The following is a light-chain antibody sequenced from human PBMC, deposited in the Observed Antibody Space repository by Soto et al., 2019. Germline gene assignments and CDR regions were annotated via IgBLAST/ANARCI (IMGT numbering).Light chain of an antibody. Sequence: DIQMTQSPSTLAASLGDRVIITCRASQSISNWFAWYQQKPGKAPNLLIYKASSLKSGVPSRLSGSGSGTEFTLTISSLQPDDFATYYCQQYDTYWTCGQGTKVDIK. CDR3: QQYDTYWT. J-gene: IGKJ1*01. CDR1: QSISNW. V-gene: IGKV1-5*03. CDR2: KAS.